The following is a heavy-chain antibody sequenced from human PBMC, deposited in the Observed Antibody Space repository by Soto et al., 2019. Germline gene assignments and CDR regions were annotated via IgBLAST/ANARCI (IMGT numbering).Heavy chain of an antibody. V-gene: IGHV1-69*13. CDR1: GGTFSSYA. Sequence: SVKVSCKASGGTFSSYAISWVRQAPGQGLEWMGGIIPIFGTANYAQKFQGRVTITADESTSTAYMELSSLRSEDTAVYYCARENCGGDCYEGSGDYWGKGTLVTVSS. CDR2: IIPIFGTA. CDR3: ARENCGGDCYEGSGDY. J-gene: IGHJ4*02. D-gene: IGHD2-21*02.